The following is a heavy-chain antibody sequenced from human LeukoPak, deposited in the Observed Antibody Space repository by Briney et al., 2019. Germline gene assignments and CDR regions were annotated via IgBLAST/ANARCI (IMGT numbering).Heavy chain of an antibody. CDR2: ISAGADST. Sequence: GGSLRLSCAASASTFSSYAMSWVRQAPGKGLEWVSAISAGADSTYYADSVQGRFTTSRDNSKNTLYLQMSGLRAEDTAVYFCARGAYGDYDSWGQGTLVTVSS. J-gene: IGHJ5*01. V-gene: IGHV3-23*01. D-gene: IGHD4-17*01. CDR3: ARGAYGDYDS. CDR1: ASTFSSYA.